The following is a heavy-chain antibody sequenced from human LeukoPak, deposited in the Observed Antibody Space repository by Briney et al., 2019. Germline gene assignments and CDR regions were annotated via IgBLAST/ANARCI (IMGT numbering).Heavy chain of an antibody. J-gene: IGHJ4*02. D-gene: IGHD3-10*01. CDR2: ISGSGGST. CDR1: GFTFSSYA. V-gene: IGHV3-23*01. CDR3: ARDLRAGYYFDY. Sequence: GGSLRLSCAASGFTFSSYAMSWVRQAPGKGLEWVSAISGSGGSTYYADSVKGRFTISRDNSKNTLYLQMNSLRAEDTAVYYCARDLRAGYYFDYWGQGTLVTVSS.